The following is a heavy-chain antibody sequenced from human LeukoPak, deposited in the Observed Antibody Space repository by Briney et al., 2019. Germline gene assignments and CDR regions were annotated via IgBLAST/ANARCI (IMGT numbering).Heavy chain of an antibody. D-gene: IGHD3-16*02. CDR1: GGSISSSSYY. V-gene: IGHV4-39*07. J-gene: IGHJ4*02. Sequence: PSETLSLTCTVSGGSISSSSYYWGWIRQPPGKGLEWIGEINHSGSTNYNPSLKSRVTISVDTSKNQFSLKLSSVTAADTAVYYCARVPANYDYVWGSYRPQPHFDYWGQGTLVTVSS. CDR2: INHSGST. CDR3: ARVPANYDYVWGSYRPQPHFDY.